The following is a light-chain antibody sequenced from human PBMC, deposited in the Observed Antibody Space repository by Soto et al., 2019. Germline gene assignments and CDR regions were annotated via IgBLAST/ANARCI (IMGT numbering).Light chain of an antibody. CDR3: RACTTSIALYV. CDR1: SSDVGEYKD. CDR2: DVS. V-gene: IGLV2-14*03. J-gene: IGLJ1*01. Sequence: QSALTQPASVSGSPGQSITISCTETSSDVGEYKDVSWYQQHPGTAPKLIIYDVSNRPSGVSNRFSGSKSGSTASLTISALQAEDEADYYCRACTTSIALYVFGAGTKVTVL.